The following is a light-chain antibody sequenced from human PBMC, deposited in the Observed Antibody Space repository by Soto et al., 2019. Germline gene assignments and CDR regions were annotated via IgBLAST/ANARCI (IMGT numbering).Light chain of an antibody. Sequence: DIQMTQSPSTLSASVVYRFTITCRASQSISYWLAWYQQKPGNAPKLLIYAASSLESGVPSRFSGSGSGTEFTLTISSLQPDDSASYYCQQYNSYSKTFGQGTKVDIK. CDR1: QSISYW. J-gene: IGKJ1*01. CDR2: AAS. V-gene: IGKV1-5*01. CDR3: QQYNSYSKT.